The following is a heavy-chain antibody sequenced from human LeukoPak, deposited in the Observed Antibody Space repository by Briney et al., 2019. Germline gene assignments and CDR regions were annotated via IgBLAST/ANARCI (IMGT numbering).Heavy chain of an antibody. CDR2: INPSGGST. V-gene: IGHV1-46*01. D-gene: IGHD2-2*01. Sequence: ASVKVSCKASGYTFTSYYMHWVRQAPGQGLEWMGIINPSGGSTSYAQKFQGRVTMTRGTSTSTVYMELSSLRSEDTAVYYCARIGKGYCSSTSCSNTFDPWGQGTLVTVSS. CDR3: ARIGKGYCSSTSCSNTFDP. CDR1: GYTFTSYY. J-gene: IGHJ5*02.